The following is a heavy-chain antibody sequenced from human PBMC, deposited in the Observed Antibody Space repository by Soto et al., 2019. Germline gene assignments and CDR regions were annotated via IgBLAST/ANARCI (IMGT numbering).Heavy chain of an antibody. CDR2: IYYSGST. D-gene: IGHD3-22*01. V-gene: IGHV4-59*08. Sequence: QVQLQESGPGLVKPSETLSLTCTVSGGSISSYYWSWIRQPPGKGLEWIGYIYYSGSTNYNPSLKRRVTISVDTSKNQFSLKLSSVTAADTAVYYCASYEVNYYYGMDVWGQGTTVTVSS. CDR3: ASYEVNYYYGMDV. J-gene: IGHJ6*02. CDR1: GGSISSYY.